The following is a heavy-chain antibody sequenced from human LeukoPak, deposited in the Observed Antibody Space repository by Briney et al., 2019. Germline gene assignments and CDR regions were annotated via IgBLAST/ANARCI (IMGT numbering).Heavy chain of an antibody. CDR2: INPNSGGT. Sequence: ASVKVSCKASGYTFTGYYMHWVRQAPGQGLEWMGWINPNSGGTNYAQKFQGRVTMTRDTSISTAYMELSRLRSDNTAVYYCARVSLYYDILTGYRAEYSQHWGQGTLVTVSS. CDR3: ARVSLYYDILTGYRAEYSQH. J-gene: IGHJ1*01. V-gene: IGHV1-2*02. CDR1: GYTFTGYY. D-gene: IGHD3-9*01.